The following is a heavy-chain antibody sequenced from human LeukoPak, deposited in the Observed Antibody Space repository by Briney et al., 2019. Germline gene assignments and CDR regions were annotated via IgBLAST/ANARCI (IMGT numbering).Heavy chain of an antibody. V-gene: IGHV3-21*01. CDR2: ISSSSSYI. J-gene: IGHJ4*02. D-gene: IGHD3-10*01. CDR1: GFTFSSYS. CDR3: ARDPRAYYYGSGSYEPSDY. Sequence: RGSLRLSCAASGFTFSSYSMNWVRQAPGKGLEWVSSISSSSSYIYYADSVKGRFTISRDNAKNSLYLQMNSLRAEDTAVYYCARDPRAYYYGSGSYEPSDYWGQGTLVTVSS.